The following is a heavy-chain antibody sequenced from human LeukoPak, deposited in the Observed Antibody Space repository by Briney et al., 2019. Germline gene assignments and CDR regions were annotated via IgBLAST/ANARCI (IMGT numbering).Heavy chain of an antibody. V-gene: IGHV3-30-3*01. CDR1: GFTFSSYA. Sequence: GRSLRLSCAASGFTFSSYAMHWVRQAPGKGLEWVAVISYDGSNKYYADSVKGRFTISRDNSKNTLYLQMNSLRAEDTAVYYCARGSLYGEGDYWGQGTLVTVSS. CDR3: ARGSLYGEGDY. CDR2: ISYDGSNK. D-gene: IGHD4-17*01. J-gene: IGHJ4*02.